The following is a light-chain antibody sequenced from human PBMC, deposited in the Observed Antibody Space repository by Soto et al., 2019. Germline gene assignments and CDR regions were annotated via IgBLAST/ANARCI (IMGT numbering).Light chain of an antibody. CDR3: QQYDSYSNT. V-gene: IGKV1-5*01. CDR2: DAT. CDR1: QPIRDW. J-gene: IGKJ1*01. Sequence: QLIQSPSTLSASIGDRVTITCRVSQPIRDWVAWYQQKPGKAPKLLIYDATSSDSGVPSRFSGSGSETEFTLTISSLQPGDFATYYCQQYDSYSNTFGQGTRVEL.